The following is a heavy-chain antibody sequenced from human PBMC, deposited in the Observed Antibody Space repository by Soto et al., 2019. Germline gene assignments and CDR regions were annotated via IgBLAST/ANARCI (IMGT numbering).Heavy chain of an antibody. CDR1: GFTVSSNY. J-gene: IGHJ6*02. D-gene: IGHD6-13*01. Sequence: VVTLRLSCAASGFTVSSNYMSWVRQAPGKGLEWVSVIYSGGSTYYADSVKGRFTISRDNSKNTLYLQMNSLRAEDTAVYYCARAPGVGYRAGGGYYCGMECCGQGPTVT. V-gene: IGHV3-53*01. CDR3: ARAPGVGYRAGGGYYCGMEC. CDR2: IYSGGST.